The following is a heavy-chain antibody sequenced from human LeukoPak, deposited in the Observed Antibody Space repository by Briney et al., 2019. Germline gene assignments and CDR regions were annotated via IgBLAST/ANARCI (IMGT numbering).Heavy chain of an antibody. CDR1: GFTFSSFG. V-gene: IGHV3-30*02. D-gene: IGHD2-15*01. CDR3: AKECCSGGTCYGYFHN. CDR2: IRYDGSNK. J-gene: IGHJ1*01. Sequence: GGSLRLSCAASGFTFSSFGMHWVRQAPGKGLEWVAFIRYDGSNKYYTDSVKGRFTVSRDNSKNTLYLQMNSLRAEDTAVYYCAKECCSGGTCYGYFHNWGQGTLVTVSS.